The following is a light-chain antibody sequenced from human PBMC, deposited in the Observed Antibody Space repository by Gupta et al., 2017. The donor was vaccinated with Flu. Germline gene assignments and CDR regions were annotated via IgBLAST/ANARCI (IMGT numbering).Light chain of an antibody. CDR2: RVS. Sequence: EVVMTQSPLSLPVTLGQPASISCRSSQRLVYTDGITYLNWYQHRPGQSPRRLIYRVSNRDSGVPDRFRGSGSGTDFTLKISSVEAEDVAVYYCVQCTHRLSSFGQWTKLEIK. V-gene: IGKV2-30*01. CDR1: QRLVYTDGITY. J-gene: IGKJ2*03. CDR3: VQCTHRLSS.